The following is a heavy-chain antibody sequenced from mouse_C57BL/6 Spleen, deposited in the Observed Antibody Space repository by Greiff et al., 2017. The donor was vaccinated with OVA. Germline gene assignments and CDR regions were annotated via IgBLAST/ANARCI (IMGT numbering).Heavy chain of an antibody. D-gene: IGHD2-2*01. CDR3: TPGYGGAWFAY. Sequence: VQLQQSGAELVRPGASVKLSCTASGFNIKDDYMHWVKQRPEQGLEWIGWIDPENGDTEYASKFQGKATITADTSSNTDYLQLSSLTSEDTAVYYGTPGYGGAWFAYWGQGTLVTASA. J-gene: IGHJ3*01. CDR2: IDPENGDT. V-gene: IGHV14-4*01. CDR1: GFNIKDDY.